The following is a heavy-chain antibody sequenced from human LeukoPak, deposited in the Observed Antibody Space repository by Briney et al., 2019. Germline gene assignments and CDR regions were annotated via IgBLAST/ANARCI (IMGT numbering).Heavy chain of an antibody. CDR2: IYYSGST. Sequence: PSETLPLTCTVSGGSISSGGYYWSWIRQHPGKGLEWIGYIYYSGSTNYNPSLKSRVTISVDTSKNQFSLKLSSVTAADTAVYYCARANAVAGIGYWGQGTLVTVSS. J-gene: IGHJ4*02. CDR1: GGSISSGGYY. D-gene: IGHD6-19*01. CDR3: ARANAVAGIGY. V-gene: IGHV4-31*03.